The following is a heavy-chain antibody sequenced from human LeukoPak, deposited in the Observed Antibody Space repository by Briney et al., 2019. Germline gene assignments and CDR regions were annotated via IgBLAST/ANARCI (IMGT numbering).Heavy chain of an antibody. CDR3: ARAHLRYCSSTSCYGPLDY. D-gene: IGHD2-2*01. Sequence: PGGSLRLSCAASGFTFSSYSMNWVRQAPGKGLEWVAVIWYDGSNKYYADSVKGRFTISRDNSKNTLYLQMNSLRAEDTAVYYCARAHLRYCSSTSCYGPLDYWGQGTLVTVSS. J-gene: IGHJ4*02. CDR2: IWYDGSNK. CDR1: GFTFSSYS. V-gene: IGHV3-33*08.